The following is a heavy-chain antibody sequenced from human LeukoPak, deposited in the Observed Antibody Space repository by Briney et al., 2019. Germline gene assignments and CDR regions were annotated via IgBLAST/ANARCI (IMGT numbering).Heavy chain of an antibody. Sequence: PSETLSLTCTVSGGSISNSYWSWVRQPPGKGLEWIGYTSYSGSTNYNPSLKSRVTMSVDTSTDQFSLRLISVTAADTAVYYCARTVSGDYYGMDVWSQGTTVTVSS. CDR3: ARTVSGDYYGMDV. CDR1: GGSISNSY. D-gene: IGHD1-26*01. V-gene: IGHV4-59*08. CDR2: TSYSGST. J-gene: IGHJ6*02.